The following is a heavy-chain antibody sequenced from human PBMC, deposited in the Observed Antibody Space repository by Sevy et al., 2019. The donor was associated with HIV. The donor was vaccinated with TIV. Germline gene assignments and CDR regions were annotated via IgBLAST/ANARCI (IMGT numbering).Heavy chain of an antibody. D-gene: IGHD2-8*01. V-gene: IGHV3-48*02. J-gene: IGHJ4*02. CDR1: GLSFSTYS. Sequence: GGSLRLSCVVSGLSFSTYSMNWVRQAPGKGLEWVSYLSSSSNLIHYGDSVKGRFTISRDNAKNSLYLQMNSLRDEDTAVYFCACSADLRVLMWFDFWGQGTLVTVSS. CDR3: ACSADLRVLMWFDF. CDR2: LSSSSNLI.